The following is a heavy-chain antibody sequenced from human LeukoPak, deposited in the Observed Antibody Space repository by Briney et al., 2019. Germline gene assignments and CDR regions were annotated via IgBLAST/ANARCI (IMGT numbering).Heavy chain of an antibody. CDR1: GGSISSYY. J-gene: IGHJ4*02. CDR2: IYYSGST. D-gene: IGHD5-18*01. CDR3: ASRGYSYGPFDY. Sequence: PSETLSLTCTVSGGSISSYYWSWIRQPPGKGLEWIGYIYYSGSTNYNPSLKSRVTISVDTSKNQFSLKLSSVTAADTAVYYCASRGYSYGPFDYWGQGTLVTVSP. V-gene: IGHV4-59*08.